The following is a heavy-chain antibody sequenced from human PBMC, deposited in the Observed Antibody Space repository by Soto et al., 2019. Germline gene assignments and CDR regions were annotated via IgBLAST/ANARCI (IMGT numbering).Heavy chain of an antibody. CDR2: VYYTGRT. Sequence: QVQLQESGPGLVKPSETLSLTCSVSGGSISGSYWSWIRQSPGQGLEWLGYVYYTGRTNYSPSLRSRVSISVDTSNNEFSLRLSSVTAADTAVYFCARSVAVPGAHIDYWGQGTQVTVSS. CDR1: GGSISGSY. D-gene: IGHD6-19*01. V-gene: IGHV4-59*01. J-gene: IGHJ4*02. CDR3: ARSVAVPGAHIDY.